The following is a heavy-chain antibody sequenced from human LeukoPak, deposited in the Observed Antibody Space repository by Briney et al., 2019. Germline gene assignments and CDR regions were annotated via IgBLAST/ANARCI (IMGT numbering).Heavy chain of an antibody. D-gene: IGHD6-13*01. CDR1: GFTFSSYG. CDR3: ARDWDGYSSSWFAFDI. CDR2: ISYDGSNK. J-gene: IGHJ3*02. Sequence: PGGSLRLSCAASGFTFSSYGMHWVRQAPGKRLEWVAVISYDGSNKYYADSVKGRFTISRDNSKNTLYLQMNSLRAEDTAVYYCARDWDGYSSSWFAFDIWGQGTMVTVSS. V-gene: IGHV3-30*03.